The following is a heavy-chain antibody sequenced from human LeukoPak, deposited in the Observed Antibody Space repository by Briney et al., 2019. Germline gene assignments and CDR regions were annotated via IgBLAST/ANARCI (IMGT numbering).Heavy chain of an antibody. V-gene: IGHV4-39*01. CDR2: VYYSGST. D-gene: IGHD4-23*01. Sequence: AETLSLTCTVSGDSISSSNYYWGWIRQPPGKGLEWIGNVYYSGSTFYNPSLKSRVTISVDTSKNQFSLKLGSVTAADTAVYYCATSYGGHGNVFDYWGQGTLVTVSS. CDR3: ATSYGGHGNVFDY. J-gene: IGHJ4*02. CDR1: GDSISSSNYY.